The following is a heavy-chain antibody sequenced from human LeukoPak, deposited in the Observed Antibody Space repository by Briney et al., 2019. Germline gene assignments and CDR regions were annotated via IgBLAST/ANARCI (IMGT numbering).Heavy chain of an antibody. CDR1: GGSTTSYY. V-gene: IGHV4-59*01. D-gene: IGHD1-26*01. CDR2: IYYAGST. Sequence: SETLSLTXTVSGGSTTSYYWGWIRQPPGKGLEWIGYIYYAGSTNYNPSLKSRVAISIDTSKNQFSLKLSSLTAADTAAYYCASLNSGRFDHWGQGTLVTVSS. CDR3: ASLNSGRFDH. J-gene: IGHJ4*02.